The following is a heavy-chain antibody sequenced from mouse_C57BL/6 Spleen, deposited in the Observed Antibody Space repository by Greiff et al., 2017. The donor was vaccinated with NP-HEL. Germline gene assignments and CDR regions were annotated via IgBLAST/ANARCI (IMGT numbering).Heavy chain of an antibody. D-gene: IGHD2-4*01. CDR1: GYSITSGYY. CDR3: AREASYDYAFPWFAF. Sequence: EVKLLESGPGLVKPSQSLSLTCSVTGYSITSGYYWNWIRQFPGNKLEWMSYISYDGSNNYNPSLKNRISITRDTSKNQFFLKLNSVTTADTATYYCAREASYDYAFPWFAFWGPGTLVTVSA. V-gene: IGHV3-6*01. J-gene: IGHJ3*01. CDR2: ISYDGSN.